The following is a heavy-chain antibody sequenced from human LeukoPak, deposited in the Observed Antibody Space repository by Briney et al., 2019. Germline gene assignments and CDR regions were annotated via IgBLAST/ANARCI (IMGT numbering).Heavy chain of an antibody. CDR3: ARTTEGGYTYGYFYYYYMDV. J-gene: IGHJ6*03. D-gene: IGHD5-18*01. CDR1: GGSISTYY. CDR2: IYYSGYT. Sequence: SETLSLTCTVSGGSISTYYWSWFRQPPGKGLEWIGYIYYSGYTNYIPSLKSRVTISLDTSKNQFSLSLSSVTAANTAVYYCARTTEGGYTYGYFYYYYMDVWGKGTTVTISS. V-gene: IGHV4-59*01.